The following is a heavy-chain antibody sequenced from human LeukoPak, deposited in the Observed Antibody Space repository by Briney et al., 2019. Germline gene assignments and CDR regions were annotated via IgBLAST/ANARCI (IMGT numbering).Heavy chain of an antibody. CDR3: ARNPYYDILTGYYQPFDY. CDR2: INHSGST. Sequence: SETLSLTCAVYGGSFSGYYWSWIRQPPGKGLEWIGEINHSGSTNYNPSLKSRVTISVDTSKNQFSLKLSSVTAADTAVYYCARNPYYDILTGYYQPFDYWGQGTMVTVSS. CDR1: GGSFSGYY. V-gene: IGHV4-34*01. D-gene: IGHD3-9*01. J-gene: IGHJ4*03.